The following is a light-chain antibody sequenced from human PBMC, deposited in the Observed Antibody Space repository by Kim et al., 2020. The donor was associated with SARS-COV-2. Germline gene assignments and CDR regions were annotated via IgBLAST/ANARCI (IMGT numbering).Light chain of an antibody. J-gene: IGLJ1*01. V-gene: IGLV2-8*01. CDR1: SSDVGGYNF. CDR3: RSYAGSNIYV. CDR2: EVS. Sequence: QSVLTQPPSASGSPGQSVTISCTGTSSDVGGYNFVSWYQQHPGKAPKVMIYEVSKRPSGVPDRFSGSKSGNTASLTVSGLQAEDEADYYCRSYAGSNIYVFGTGTKVTVL.